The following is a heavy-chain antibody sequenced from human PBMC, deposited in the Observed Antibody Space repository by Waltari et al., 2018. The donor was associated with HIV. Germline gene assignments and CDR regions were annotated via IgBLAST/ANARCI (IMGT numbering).Heavy chain of an antibody. D-gene: IGHD3-10*01. CDR2: ISNTGGTT. J-gene: IGHJ2*01. Sequence: QSQLQESDPGLVKPSETLSLTCTVSGGSISRNYYFWAWVRQTPGKGLEWIGTISNTGGTTYYNPSLKSRVIISVDTSKDQSSLKLSSMTATDTAVYYCARQRGSGLWYFDLWGRGTLVSVSS. V-gene: IGHV4-39*01. CDR3: ARQRGSGLWYFDL. CDR1: GGSISRNYYF.